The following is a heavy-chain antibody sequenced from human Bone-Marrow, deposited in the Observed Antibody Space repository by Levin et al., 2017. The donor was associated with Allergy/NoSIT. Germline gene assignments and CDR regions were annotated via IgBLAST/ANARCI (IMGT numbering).Heavy chain of an antibody. V-gene: IGHV1-69*13. J-gene: IGHJ6*02. CDR3: ARDIVVVPAAKHYYYYYGMDV. CDR1: GGTFSSYA. D-gene: IGHD2-2*01. CDR2: IIPIFGTA. Sequence: SVKVSCKASGGTFSSYAISWVRQAPGQGLEWMGGIIPIFGTANYAQKFQGRVTITADESTSTAYMELSSLRSEDTAVYYCARDIVVVPAAKHYYYYYGMDVWGQGTTVTVSS.